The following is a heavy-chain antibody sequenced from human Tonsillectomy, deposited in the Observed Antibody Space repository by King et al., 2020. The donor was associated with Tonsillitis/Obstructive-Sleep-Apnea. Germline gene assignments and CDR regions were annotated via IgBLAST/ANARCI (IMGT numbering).Heavy chain of an antibody. CDR2: IDPSDSYT. Sequence: QLVQSGAEVKKPGESLRISCKGSGYSFTNYWISWVRQMPGKGLEWMGRIDPSDSYTNYSPSFQGHVTISADKSISTAYLQWSSLKASDTAIYYCATTGDICGSGNYFSNDMDVWGQGTAVTVS. J-gene: IGHJ6*02. D-gene: IGHD3-10*01. CDR3: ATTGDICGSGNYFSNDMDV. CDR1: GYSFTNYW. V-gene: IGHV5-10-1*03.